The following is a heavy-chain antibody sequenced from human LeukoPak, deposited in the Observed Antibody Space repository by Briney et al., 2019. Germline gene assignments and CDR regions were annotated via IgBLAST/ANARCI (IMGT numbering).Heavy chain of an antibody. V-gene: IGHV1-69*04. Sequence: GSSVKVSCKASGGTFSSYAISWVRQAPGQGLEWMGRIIPILGIANYAQKFQGRVTITADGSTSTAYMELSSLRSEDTAVYYCARTYVDGPMGYWGQGTLVTVSS. J-gene: IGHJ4*02. CDR1: GGTFSSYA. CDR2: IIPILGIA. CDR3: ARTYVDGPMGY. D-gene: IGHD3-10*01.